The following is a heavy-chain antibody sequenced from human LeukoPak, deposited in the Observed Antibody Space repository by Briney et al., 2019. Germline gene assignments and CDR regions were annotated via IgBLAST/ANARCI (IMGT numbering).Heavy chain of an antibody. Sequence: PGGSLRLSCAASGFTFSAYSMSWVRQAPGKGLEWASSISANSDYIFYPDSMKGRFTISRDNAQKSLYLQMDSLRAEDTAVYYCVSDLPAATTWGQGTLVTVSS. D-gene: IGHD5-12*01. V-gene: IGHV3-21*01. CDR2: ISANSDYI. CDR1: GFTFSAYS. J-gene: IGHJ5*02. CDR3: VSDLPAATT.